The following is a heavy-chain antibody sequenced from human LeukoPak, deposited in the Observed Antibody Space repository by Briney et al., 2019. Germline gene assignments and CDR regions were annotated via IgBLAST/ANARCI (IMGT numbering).Heavy chain of an antibody. CDR2: ISGSGNST. V-gene: IGHV3-23*01. D-gene: IGHD3-16*01. Sequence: PGGSLRLSCAASGFTFSSYAMTWVRQAPGKGLEWVSTISGSGNSTYYADSVKGRFTISRDDSKNTLFLQMNSPRAEDTAVYYCAKRGQLGYWGQGTLVTVSS. CDR1: GFTFSSYA. J-gene: IGHJ4*02. CDR3: AKRGQLGY.